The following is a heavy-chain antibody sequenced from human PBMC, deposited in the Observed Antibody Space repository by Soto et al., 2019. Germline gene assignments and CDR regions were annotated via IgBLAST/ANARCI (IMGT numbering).Heavy chain of an antibody. J-gene: IGHJ6*02. Sequence: QVQLVQSGAEVKKPGSSVKVSCKASGGTFSSYAISWVRQAPGQGLEWMRGIIPIFGTANYAQKFQGRVTITADKSTSTAYMELSSLRSEDTAVYYCARTLTGTRCFVGPNYYGMDVWGQGTTVTVSS. CDR2: IIPIFGTA. CDR1: GGTFSSYA. V-gene: IGHV1-69*06. CDR3: ARTLTGTRCFVGPNYYGMDV. D-gene: IGHD1-7*01.